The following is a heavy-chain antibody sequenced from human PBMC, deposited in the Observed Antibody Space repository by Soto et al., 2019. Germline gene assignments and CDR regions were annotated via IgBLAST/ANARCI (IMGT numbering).Heavy chain of an antibody. D-gene: IGHD6-19*01. Sequence: VRQAPGKGLEWVSAISGGGGTTNYADSVKGRFTISRDNSKNTLYLQMTSLRAEDTAVYYCAKGDRSSGWLWGQGTLVTVSS. CDR3: AKGDRSSGWL. CDR2: ISGGGGTT. V-gene: IGHV3-23*01. J-gene: IGHJ4*02.